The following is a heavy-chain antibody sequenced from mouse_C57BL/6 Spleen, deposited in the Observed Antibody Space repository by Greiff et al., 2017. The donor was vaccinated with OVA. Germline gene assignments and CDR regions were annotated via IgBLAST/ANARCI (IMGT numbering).Heavy chain of an antibody. CDR1: GYAFSSSW. D-gene: IGHD2-5*01. V-gene: IGHV1-82*01. CDR2: LYPGDGDT. J-gene: IGHJ3*01. Sequence: QVQLQQSGPELVKPGASVKISCKASGYAFSSSWMNWVKQRPGKGLEWIGRLYPGDGDTNYNGKFKGKATLTVDKSSSTAYMQLSSLTSEDSAVYFCARENYSNYEGFAYWGQGTLVTVSA. CDR3: ARENYSNYEGFAY.